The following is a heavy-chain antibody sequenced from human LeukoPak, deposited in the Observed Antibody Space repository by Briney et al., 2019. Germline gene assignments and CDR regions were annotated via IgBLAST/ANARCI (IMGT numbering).Heavy chain of an antibody. Sequence: GESLKISCKGSGYSFTSYWIGWVRQMPGKGLEWMGIIYPSDSDTRYSPTFQGQVTVSADKSISTAYLQWSSLKASDTAMYYCATSSSSDAFDIWGQGTMVTVPS. CDR2: IYPSDSDT. J-gene: IGHJ3*02. D-gene: IGHD6-13*01. CDR3: ATSSSSDAFDI. V-gene: IGHV5-51*01. CDR1: GYSFTSYW.